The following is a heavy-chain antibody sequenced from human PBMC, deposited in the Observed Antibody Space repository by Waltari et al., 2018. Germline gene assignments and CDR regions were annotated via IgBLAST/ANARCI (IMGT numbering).Heavy chain of an antibody. V-gene: IGHV1-2*02. CDR2: INPKSGGT. CDR1: GYSFTDHY. D-gene: IGHD1-26*01. Sequence: QVQLVQSGAEVKKSGASVTVSCKASGYSFTDHYIHWVRQAPGQGLEWMGWINPKSGGTKYAQKFQGRVTMTRDTSISTAYMEVSRLRSDDTAVYYCARDRGVGATSDAFDVWGQGTMVAVSS. J-gene: IGHJ3*01. CDR3: ARDRGVGATSDAFDV.